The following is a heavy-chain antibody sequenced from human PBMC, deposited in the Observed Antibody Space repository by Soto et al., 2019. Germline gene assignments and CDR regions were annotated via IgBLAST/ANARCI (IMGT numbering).Heavy chain of an antibody. CDR2: IYWDDDK. D-gene: IGHD3-3*01. CDR1: GFSLSTSGVG. CDR3: AHSHTIFGVVIIKSYMYFDY. Sequence: QITLKESGPTLVKPTQTLTLTCTFSGFSLSTSGVGVGWIRQPPGKALEWLALIYWDDDKRYSPSLKSRLTNTKDTSKNQVVLTMTNMDPVDTATYYCAHSHTIFGVVIIKSYMYFDYWGQGTLVTVSS. J-gene: IGHJ4*02. V-gene: IGHV2-5*02.